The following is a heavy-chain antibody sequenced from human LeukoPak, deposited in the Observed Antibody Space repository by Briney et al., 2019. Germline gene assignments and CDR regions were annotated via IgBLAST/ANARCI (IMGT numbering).Heavy chain of an antibody. CDR1: GDTFSSYA. V-gene: IGHV1-69*05. CDR2: IIPIFGTA. CDR3: ARAGYCSSGSCRYYFDY. J-gene: IGHJ4*02. D-gene: IGHD2-15*01. Sequence: SVKVSCKASGDTFSSYAISWVRQAPGQGLEWMGRIIPIFGTANYAQKFQGRVTITTDESTSTAYMELSSLRSEDTAVYYCARAGYCSSGSCRYYFDYWGQGTLVTVSS.